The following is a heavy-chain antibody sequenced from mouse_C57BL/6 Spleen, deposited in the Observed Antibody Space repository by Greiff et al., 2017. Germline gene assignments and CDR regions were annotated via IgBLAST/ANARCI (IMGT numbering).Heavy chain of an antibody. Sequence: EVKLQESGGGLVKPGGSLKLSCAASGFTFSDYGMHWVRQAPEKGLEWVAYISSGSSTIYYADTVKGRFTISRDNAKNTLVLQMTSLRSEDTAMYYCARPAYYSNYSLYAMDYWGQGTSVTVSS. D-gene: IGHD2-5*01. V-gene: IGHV5-17*01. J-gene: IGHJ4*01. CDR3: ARPAYYSNYSLYAMDY. CDR2: ISSGSSTI. CDR1: GFTFSDYG.